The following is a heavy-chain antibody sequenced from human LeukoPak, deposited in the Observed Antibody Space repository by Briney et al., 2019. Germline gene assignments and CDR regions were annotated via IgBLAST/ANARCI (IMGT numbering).Heavy chain of an antibody. CDR3: ARALSYSYGSMDF. V-gene: IGHV3-21*01. CDR2: ISSGSKYV. D-gene: IGHD5-18*01. CDR1: GFTFSSYS. Sequence: GGSLRLSCAASGFTFSSYSMNWVRQAPGKGLEWVSSISSGSKYVYNADSVKGRFTISRDNAKNSLYLQMNSLRAEDTAVYYCARALSYSYGSMDFWGQGTLVIVSS. J-gene: IGHJ4*02.